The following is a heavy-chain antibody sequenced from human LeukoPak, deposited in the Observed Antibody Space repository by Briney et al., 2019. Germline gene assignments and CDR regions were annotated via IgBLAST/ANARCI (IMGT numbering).Heavy chain of an antibody. V-gene: IGHV3-23*01. CDR1: GFSFNNYA. CDR3: VKGGYDFVEVAYFDF. D-gene: IGHD5-12*01. J-gene: IGHJ4*02. Sequence: PGGSLRLSCAASGFSFNNYAMGWVRQAPGKGLEWVSIIIASSGSTFYADSVKGRLTISRDNSKNTLYLQMNSLRVEDTAVYYCVKGGYDFVEVAYFDFWGQGTLVTVSS. CDR2: IIASSGST.